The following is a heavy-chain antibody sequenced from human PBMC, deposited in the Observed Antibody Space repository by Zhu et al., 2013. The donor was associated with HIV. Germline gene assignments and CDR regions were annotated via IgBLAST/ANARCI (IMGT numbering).Heavy chain of an antibody. CDR1: GYTFNDHD. CDR2: LNPKSGGT. CDR3: ARVGRGSSTYFYDMDL. D-gene: IGHD6-6*01. V-gene: IGHV1-2*02. Sequence: QDQLVQSGPEVKKPGASVKVSCRAFGYTFNDHDIHWVRQAPGEGPQWMGWLNPKSGGTKYAQKFQGRVTMTSDTSISTAYMELRGLRSGDTAVYYCARVGRGSSTYFYDMDLWGQGTTVTAS. J-gene: IGHJ6*02.